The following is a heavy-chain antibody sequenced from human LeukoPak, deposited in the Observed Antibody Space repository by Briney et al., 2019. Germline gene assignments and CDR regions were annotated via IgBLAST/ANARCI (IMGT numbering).Heavy chain of an antibody. Sequence: PGRPLRPSCAASGFTFSDYYMSWIRQAPGKGLEWVSYISSSSSYTNYADSVKGRFTISRDNAKNSLYLQMNSLRAEDTAVYYCARAVGYCSSTSCYGHFDYWGQGTLVTVSS. CDR1: GFTFSDYY. D-gene: IGHD2-2*01. CDR3: ARAVGYCSSTSCYGHFDY. V-gene: IGHV3-11*06. J-gene: IGHJ4*02. CDR2: ISSSSSYT.